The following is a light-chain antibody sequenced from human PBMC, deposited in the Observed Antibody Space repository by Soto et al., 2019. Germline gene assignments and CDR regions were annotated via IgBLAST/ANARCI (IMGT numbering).Light chain of an antibody. CDR1: QSVGSN. V-gene: IGKV3-15*01. Sequence: DIVLTQSPATLSVSPGKRATLSCRASQSVGSNLAWYQQKPGQAPRLLIYGAFIRATGIPASFSGSGSGTEFTLTISSLLSEDLAVYYCQQYSHWPQTFGQGTKVEIK. CDR3: QQYSHWPQT. CDR2: GAF. J-gene: IGKJ1*01.